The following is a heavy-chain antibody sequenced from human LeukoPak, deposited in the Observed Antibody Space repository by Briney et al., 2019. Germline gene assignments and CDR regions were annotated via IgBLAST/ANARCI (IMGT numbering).Heavy chain of an antibody. J-gene: IGHJ5*02. CDR2: IYSGGSA. CDR3: ASHDWFDP. V-gene: IGHV3-53*04. CDR1: EFDVSSNY. Sequence: GGSLRLSCAASEFDVSSNYMSWVRQAPGKGLEWVAVIYSGGSAYYADSVKGRFSISRHNSKNTLYLQMNSLRDEDTAVYYCASHDWFDPWGQGTLVTVSS.